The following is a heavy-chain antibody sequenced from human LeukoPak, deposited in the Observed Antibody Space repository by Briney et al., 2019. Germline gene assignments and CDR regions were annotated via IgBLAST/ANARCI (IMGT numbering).Heavy chain of an antibody. Sequence: GRSLRLSCAASGFTFDDYAMHWVRQAPGKGLEWVSGISWNSGSIGYADSVKGRFTISRDNAKNSLYLQMNSLRAEDTALYYCAKVGIAVAGYFDYWGKGTLATVSS. J-gene: IGHJ4*02. CDR1: GFTFDDYA. V-gene: IGHV3-9*01. CDR2: ISWNSGSI. D-gene: IGHD6-19*01. CDR3: AKVGIAVAGYFDY.